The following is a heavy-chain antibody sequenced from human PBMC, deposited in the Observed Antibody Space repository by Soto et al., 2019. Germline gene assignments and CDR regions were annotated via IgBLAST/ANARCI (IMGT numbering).Heavy chain of an antibody. V-gene: IGHV4-61*01. CDR1: GDSVTSGNYY. J-gene: IGHJ4*02. CDR3: ARGAPASSGVDY. D-gene: IGHD3-22*01. Sequence: SETLSLTCTVSGDSVTSGNYYWSWIRQPPGKGLEWIGYIYYSGNTNYSPSLKSRVTMSLDRSNNQFSLNLSSVTAADTAVYYCARGAPASSGVDYWGQGTLVTVSS. CDR2: IYYSGNT.